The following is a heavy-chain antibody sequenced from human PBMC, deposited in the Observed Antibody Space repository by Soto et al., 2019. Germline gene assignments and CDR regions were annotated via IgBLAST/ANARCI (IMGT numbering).Heavy chain of an antibody. J-gene: IGHJ6*01. Sequence: DVQLVESGGGFQPGGSLRLSCAASGFTFSNHWMHWVRQVPGKGLVWVSRVNFDGTTTNYAESVKGRFTVSRDNAKNAVYLQMNSLRAEDTGVYYCGRGIQIYYGFDVWGQWTTVSVSS. CDR2: VNFDGTTT. V-gene: IGHV3-74*01. D-gene: IGHD5-18*01. CDR3: GRGIQIYYGFDV. CDR1: GFTFSNHW.